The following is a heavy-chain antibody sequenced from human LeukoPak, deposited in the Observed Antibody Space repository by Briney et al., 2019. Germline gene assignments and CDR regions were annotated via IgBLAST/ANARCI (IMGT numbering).Heavy chain of an antibody. V-gene: IGHV4-34*01. CDR1: GGSFSGYY. Sequence: SETLSLTCAVYGGSFSGYYWSWIRRPPGKGLEWIGEINHSGSTNYNPSLKSRVTISVDTSKNQFSLKLSSVTAADKAVYYCARVKSSTMVRGVVRVFDYWGQGTLVTVSS. CDR2: INHSGST. J-gene: IGHJ4*02. CDR3: ARVKSSTMVRGVVRVFDY. D-gene: IGHD3-10*01.